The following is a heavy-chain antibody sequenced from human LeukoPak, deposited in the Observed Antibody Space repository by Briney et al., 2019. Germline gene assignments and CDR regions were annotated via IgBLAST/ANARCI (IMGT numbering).Heavy chain of an antibody. J-gene: IGHJ4*02. CDR1: GFTFSSYS. CDR3: TRGGSIAARPGVY. D-gene: IGHD6-6*01. Sequence: PGGSLRLSCAASGFTFSSYSMNWVRQAPGKGLEWVSSISSSGSYIYYADSLKGRFTISRDNAKNSLYLQMNSLRAEDTAVYYCTRGGSIAARPGVYWGQGTLVTVSS. CDR2: ISSSGSYI. V-gene: IGHV3-21*04.